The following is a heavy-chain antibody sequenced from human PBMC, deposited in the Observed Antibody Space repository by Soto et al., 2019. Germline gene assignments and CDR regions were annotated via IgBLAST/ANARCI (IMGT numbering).Heavy chain of an antibody. CDR2: ISSSSSYI. CDR3: AREAQLLAALDY. J-gene: IGHJ4*02. V-gene: IGHV3-21*01. D-gene: IGHD1-26*01. Sequence: GGSLRLSCAASGFTFSSYSMNWVRQAPGKGLEWVSSISSSSSYIYYADSVKGRFTISRDNAKNSLYLQMNSLRAEDTAVYYCAREAQLLAALDYWGQGTLVTVSS. CDR1: GFTFSSYS.